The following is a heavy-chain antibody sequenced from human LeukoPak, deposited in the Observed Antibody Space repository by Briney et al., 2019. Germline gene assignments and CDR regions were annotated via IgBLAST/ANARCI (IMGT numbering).Heavy chain of an antibody. Sequence: SETLSLTCAVYGGSFSGYYWSWIRQPPGKGLEWIGEINHSGSTNYNPSLKSRVTISVDTSKNRFSLKLSSVTAADTAVYYCAGRRGIAVAGTIPWGQGTLVTVSS. CDR2: INHSGST. CDR3: AGRRGIAVAGTIP. CDR1: GGSFSGYY. V-gene: IGHV4-34*01. J-gene: IGHJ5*02. D-gene: IGHD6-19*01.